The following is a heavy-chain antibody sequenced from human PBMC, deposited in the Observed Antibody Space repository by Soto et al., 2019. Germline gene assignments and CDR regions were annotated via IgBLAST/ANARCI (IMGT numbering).Heavy chain of an antibody. CDR3: ARDYDFWSGYMGLYYYYYGMDV. CDR2: IKSKTDGGTP. V-gene: IGHV3-15*07. CDR1: GFXFTTAW. Sequence: GGSLRLSCAASGFXFTTAWINWVRQAPGKGLEWVGRIKSKTDGGTPDFAAPVRGRFAISRDDSKSMVYLQMNSLRAEDTAVYYCARDYDFWSGYMGLYYYYYGMDVWGQGTTVTVSS. D-gene: IGHD3-3*01. J-gene: IGHJ6*02.